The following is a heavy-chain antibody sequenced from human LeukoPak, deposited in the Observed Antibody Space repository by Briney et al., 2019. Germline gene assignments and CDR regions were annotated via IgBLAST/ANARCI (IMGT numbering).Heavy chain of an antibody. CDR1: GGSFTSGGYY. D-gene: IGHD6-13*01. CDR2: IYHSGST. J-gene: IGHJ3*02. Sequence: PSQTLSLTCTVSGGSFTSGGYYWTWIRQPPGKGLEWIGYIYHSGSTYYNPSLKSRVTISVDRSKNQFSLKLSSVTAVDTAVYYCASSRPEYSSSWYGAFDIWGQGTMVTVSS. CDR3: ASSRPEYSSSWYGAFDI. V-gene: IGHV4-30-2*01.